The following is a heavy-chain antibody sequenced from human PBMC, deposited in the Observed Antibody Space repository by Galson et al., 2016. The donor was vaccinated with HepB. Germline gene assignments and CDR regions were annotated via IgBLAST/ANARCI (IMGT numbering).Heavy chain of an antibody. Sequence: SVKVSCKASGGTFSTYTISWVRQAPGQGPEWMGGVIPIFATTNYAQKFQGRVTFTADKSTSTAYMALTSLRSEDTAVYYCAWGDTMSTWAIDYWGQGTLVTVSS. CDR1: GGTFSTYT. CDR2: VIPIFATT. J-gene: IGHJ4*02. CDR3: AWGDTMSTWAIDY. V-gene: IGHV1-69*06. D-gene: IGHD2/OR15-2a*01.